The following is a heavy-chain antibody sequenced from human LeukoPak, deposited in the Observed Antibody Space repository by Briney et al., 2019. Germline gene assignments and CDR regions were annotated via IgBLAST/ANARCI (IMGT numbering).Heavy chain of an antibody. V-gene: IGHV3-53*01. CDR1: GFTVSSNY. CDR3: ARLVFGGVFDAFDI. J-gene: IGHJ3*02. D-gene: IGHD3-10*01. CDR2: IYSGGST. Sequence: GGSLRLSCAASGFTVSSNYMSWVRQAPGKGLERVSVIYSGGSTYYADSVKGRFTISRDNSKNTLYLQMNSLRAEDTAVYYCARLVFGGVFDAFDIWGQGTMVTVSS.